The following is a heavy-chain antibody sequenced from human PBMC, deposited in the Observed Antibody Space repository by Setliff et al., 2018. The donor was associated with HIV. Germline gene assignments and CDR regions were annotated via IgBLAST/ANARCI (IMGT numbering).Heavy chain of an antibody. D-gene: IGHD6-19*01. CDR2: IYVYNSERT. V-gene: IGHV4-59*13. Sequence: SETLSLTCTVSGGSISNYYWSRIRQPPGKGLEWIGYIYVYNSERTNYNPSLTSRVTISVDTSRNQFSLKLTSVTAADTAIYYCARAVNFDYWGQGTQVTVSS. J-gene: IGHJ4*02. CDR1: GGSISNYY. CDR3: ARAVNFDY.